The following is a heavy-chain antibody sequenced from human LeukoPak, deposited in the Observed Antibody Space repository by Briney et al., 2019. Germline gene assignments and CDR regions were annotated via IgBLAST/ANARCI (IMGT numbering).Heavy chain of an antibody. CDR1: GGSFSGFY. Sequence: SKTLSLTCAVYGGSFSGFYWSWIRQPPGKGLEWIGEINHSGSTYYNPSLKSRVTISVDTSKNQFSLELSSVTAADTAVYYCARGYRQQPTYWGQGTLVTVSS. CDR3: ARGYRQQPTY. D-gene: IGHD6-13*01. J-gene: IGHJ4*02. V-gene: IGHV4-34*01. CDR2: INHSGST.